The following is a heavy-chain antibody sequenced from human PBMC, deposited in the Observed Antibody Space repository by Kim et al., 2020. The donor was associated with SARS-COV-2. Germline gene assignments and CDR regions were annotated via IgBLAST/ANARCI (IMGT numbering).Heavy chain of an antibody. Sequence: SETLSLTCTVSGVSISSGGYYWNWIRQHPGKGLEYIGYIYFTGSTYYNPSLKSRVSLSLDTSKNQFSLNLSSVTAADTAVYYCASGNDFLTGYQYGMDVWGQGTTVTVSS. D-gene: IGHD3-9*01. CDR3: ASGNDFLTGYQYGMDV. CDR1: GVSISSGGYY. V-gene: IGHV4-31*03. CDR2: IYFTGST. J-gene: IGHJ6*02.